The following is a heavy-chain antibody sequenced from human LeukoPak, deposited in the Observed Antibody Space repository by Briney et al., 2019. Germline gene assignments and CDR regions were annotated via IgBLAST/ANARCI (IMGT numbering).Heavy chain of an antibody. J-gene: IGHJ5*02. CDR1: GYTFTTYG. Sequence: SVKVSCKTSGYTFTTYGISWVRQAPGQGLEWMGRIIPIFGIANYAQKFQGRVTITADKSTSTAYMELSSPRSEDTAVYYCARGTQYNWFDPWGQGTLVTVSS. D-gene: IGHD1-1*01. CDR3: ARGTQYNWFDP. V-gene: IGHV1-69*04. CDR2: IIPIFGIA.